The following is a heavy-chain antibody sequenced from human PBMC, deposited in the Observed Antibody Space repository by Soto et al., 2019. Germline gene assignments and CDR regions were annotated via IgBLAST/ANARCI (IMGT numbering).Heavy chain of an antibody. CDR2: INPKTGDT. V-gene: IGHV1-2*02. J-gene: IGHJ4*02. Sequence: ASVKVSCKAAGYTFTDSHIHWVRQASGQVLEWLGWINPKTGDTNYPQKFQGRITMTRDTSMSTAYMELTNLTSDDTAVYYCERDPPRYFTSSPEGAGLWGQGTLVTVS. D-gene: IGHD2-21*01. CDR1: GYTFTDSH. CDR3: ERDPPRYFTSSPEGAGL.